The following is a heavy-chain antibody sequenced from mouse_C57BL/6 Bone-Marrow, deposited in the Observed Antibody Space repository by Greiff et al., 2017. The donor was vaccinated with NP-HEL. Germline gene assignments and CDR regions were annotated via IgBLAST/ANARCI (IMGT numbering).Heavy chain of an antibody. J-gene: IGHJ2*01. CDR2: IDPEDGET. CDR1: GFNIKDYY. Sequence: EVQLQQSGAELVKPGASVKLSCTASGFNIKDYYMHWVKQRTEQGLEWIGRIDPEDGETKYAQKFQGQATITADTSSNTASLQLSSLTSEDTAVYYCARLSTTVVASNYFDYWGQGTTLTVSS. D-gene: IGHD1-1*01. CDR3: ARLSTTVVASNYFDY. V-gene: IGHV14-2*01.